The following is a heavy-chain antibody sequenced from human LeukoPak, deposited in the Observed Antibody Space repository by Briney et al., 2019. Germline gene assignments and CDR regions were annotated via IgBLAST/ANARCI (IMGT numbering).Heavy chain of an antibody. CDR2: INHSGST. J-gene: IGHJ3*02. CDR3: ARDRGIAVVDAFDI. D-gene: IGHD6-19*01. Sequence: SETLSLTCTVSGGSISSGDYYWSWIRQPPGKGLEWIGEINHSGSTNYNPSLKSRVTISVDTSKNQFSLKLSSVTAADTAVYYCARDRGIAVVDAFDIWGQGTMVTVSS. V-gene: IGHV4-61*08. CDR1: GGSISSGDYY.